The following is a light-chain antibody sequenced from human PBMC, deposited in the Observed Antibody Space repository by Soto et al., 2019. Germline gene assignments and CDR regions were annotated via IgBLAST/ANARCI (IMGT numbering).Light chain of an antibody. J-gene: IGKJ5*01. Sequence: EIVLTQSPGTLSLSPGERATLSCRPSQSVSSSYLACYQQKPGQAPRLFIYAASIRATGIPDRFSGSGSGTDFTLTISSLQSEDSPVYYCQQCNTWPAEITFGQGTRLEIK. CDR1: QSVSSSY. V-gene: IGKV3-20*01. CDR3: QQCNTWPAEIT. CDR2: AAS.